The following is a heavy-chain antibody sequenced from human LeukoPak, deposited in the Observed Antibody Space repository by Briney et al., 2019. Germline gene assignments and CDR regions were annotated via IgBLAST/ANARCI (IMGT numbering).Heavy chain of an antibody. V-gene: IGHV1-8*01. CDR2: MNPNIGNT. J-gene: IGHJ6*02. CDR1: GYTFTSYD. D-gene: IGHD6-6*01. Sequence: ASVKVSCKASGYTFTSYDINWVRQATGQGLEWMGWMNPNIGNTGYAQKFQGRVTMTRNTSISTAYMELSSLRSEDTAVYYCARLHSSYFLYGMDVWGQGTTVTVSS. CDR3: ARLHSSYFLYGMDV.